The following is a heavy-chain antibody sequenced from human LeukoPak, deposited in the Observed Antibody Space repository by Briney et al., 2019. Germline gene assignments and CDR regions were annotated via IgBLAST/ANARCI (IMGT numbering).Heavy chain of an antibody. CDR3: AKCVAGPYYYYYGMDV. J-gene: IGHJ6*04. CDR1: GFTFSSYA. D-gene: IGHD3-10*01. Sequence: GGSLRLSCAASGFTFSSYAMSWVRQAPGKGLEWVSAISGSGGSTYYADSVKGRFTISRDNSENTLYLQMNSLRAEDTAVYYCAKCVAGPYYYYYGMDVWGKGTTVTVSS. V-gene: IGHV3-23*01. CDR2: ISGSGGST.